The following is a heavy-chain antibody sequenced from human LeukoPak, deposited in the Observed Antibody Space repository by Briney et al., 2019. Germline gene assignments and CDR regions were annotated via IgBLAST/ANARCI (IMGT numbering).Heavy chain of an antibody. D-gene: IGHD5-12*01. J-gene: IGHJ4*02. Sequence: SETLSLTCAVYGGSLSGYYWSWIRQPPGKGLEWIGEINHSGSTNYNPSLKSRVTISVDTSKNQFSLKLSSVTAADTAVYYCARGEWLRSWFAYWGQGTLVTVSS. CDR3: ARGEWLRSWFAY. CDR2: INHSGST. CDR1: GGSLSGYY. V-gene: IGHV4-34*01.